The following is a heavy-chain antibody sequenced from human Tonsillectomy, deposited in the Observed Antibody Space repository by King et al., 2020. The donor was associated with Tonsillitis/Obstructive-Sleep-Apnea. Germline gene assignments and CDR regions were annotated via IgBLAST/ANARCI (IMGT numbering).Heavy chain of an antibody. J-gene: IGHJ5*02. Sequence: VQLQQWGAGLLKPSETLSLTCAVYGGSFSGYYWSWIRQPPGKGLEWIGEINHSGSTNYNPSLKSRVTISVDTSKNQFSLKLISVTAADTAVYYCARRVVVVAATVFDPWGQGTLVTVSS. CDR1: GGSFSGYY. V-gene: IGHV4-34*01. CDR3: ARRVVVVAATVFDP. CDR2: INHSGST. D-gene: IGHD2-15*01.